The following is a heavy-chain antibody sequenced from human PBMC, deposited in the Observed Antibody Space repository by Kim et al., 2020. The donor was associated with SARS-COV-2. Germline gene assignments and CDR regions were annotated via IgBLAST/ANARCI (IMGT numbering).Heavy chain of an antibody. D-gene: IGHD6-13*01. J-gene: IGHJ6*02. CDR3: ARGRGIAAAGILLYYYYYGMDV. V-gene: IGHV4-34*01. CDR1: GGSFSGYY. Sequence: SETLSLTCAVYGGSFSGYYWSWIRKPPGKGLEWIGEINHSGSTNYNPSLKSRVTISVDTSKNQFSLKLSSVTAADTAVYYCARGRGIAAAGILLYYYYYGMDVWGQGTTVTVSS. CDR2: INHSGST.